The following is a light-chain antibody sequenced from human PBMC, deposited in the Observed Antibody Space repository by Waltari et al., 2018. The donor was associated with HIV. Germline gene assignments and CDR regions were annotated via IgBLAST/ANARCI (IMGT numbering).Light chain of an antibody. CDR2: KDT. J-gene: IGLJ2*01. CDR3: QAWDNSVVV. CDR1: KLGNEY. V-gene: IGLV3-1*01. Sequence: SYELTQPPSMSVSPGQTANITCSGDKLGNEYACWYQQKAGQSPVLVIFKDTRRPSGIHERFSGSTSGNTATLTISGALPADEGDYYCQAWDNSVVVFGGGTRLTVL.